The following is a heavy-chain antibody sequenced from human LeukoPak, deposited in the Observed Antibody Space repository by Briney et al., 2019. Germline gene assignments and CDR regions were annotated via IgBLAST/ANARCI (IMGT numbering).Heavy chain of an antibody. V-gene: IGHV4-30-4*01. CDR3: VRDTVTTLYYYGTDV. D-gene: IGHD4-17*01. CDR2: IYYSGST. CDR1: GGSISSGDYY. Sequence: SETLSLTCTVSGGSISSGDYYWSWIRQPPGKGLEWIGYIYYSGSTYYNPSLKSRVTISVDTSKNQFSLKLSSVTAADTAVYYCVRDTVTTLYYYGTDVWGQGTTVTVSS. J-gene: IGHJ6*02.